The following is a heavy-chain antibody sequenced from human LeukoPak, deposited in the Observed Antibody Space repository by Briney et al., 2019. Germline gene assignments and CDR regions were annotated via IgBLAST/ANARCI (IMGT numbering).Heavy chain of an antibody. CDR1: GYTFTGYY. V-gene: IGHV1-2*02. J-gene: IGHJ6*02. Sequence: ASVKVSCKASGYTFTGYYMHWVRQAPGQGLEWMGWINPNSGGTNYAQKFQGRVTMTRDTSISTAYMELSRLRSDDTAVYYRARDLGSGYDIDYYYGMDVWGQGTTVTVSS. CDR3: ARDLGSGYDIDYYYGMDV. D-gene: IGHD5-12*01. CDR2: INPNSGGT.